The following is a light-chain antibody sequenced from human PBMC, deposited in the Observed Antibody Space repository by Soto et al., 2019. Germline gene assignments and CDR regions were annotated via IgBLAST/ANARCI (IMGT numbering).Light chain of an antibody. CDR1: QSVGVL. CDR3: QQRSNSWT. Sequence: EIVLTQSPDTLSLSPGQRATLSCRASQSVGVLLAWYQQKPGQAPRLLIYDASNRANGIPARFSGSGSGTDFTLTISSLEPEDFALYYCQQRSNSWTFGQGTKVEIK. V-gene: IGKV3-11*01. J-gene: IGKJ1*01. CDR2: DAS.